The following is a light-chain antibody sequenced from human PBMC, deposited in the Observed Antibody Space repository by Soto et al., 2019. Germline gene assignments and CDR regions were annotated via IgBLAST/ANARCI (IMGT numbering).Light chain of an antibody. V-gene: IGLV2-14*01. CDR1: SSDFGGYNH. J-gene: IGLJ3*02. CDR3: GSYISSDTPGV. Sequence: QSVLTQPASVSGSPGQSITISCTGTSSDFGGYNHISWYQQHPGEAPKVMIYEVSNRPSGVSNRFSASKSGNTASLTISGLQPDDEADYYCGSYISSDTPGVFGGGTKLTVL. CDR2: EVS.